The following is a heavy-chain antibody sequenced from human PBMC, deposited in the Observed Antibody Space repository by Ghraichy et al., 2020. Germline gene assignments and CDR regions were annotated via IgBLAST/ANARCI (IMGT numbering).Heavy chain of an antibody. Sequence: ESLNISCTVSGGSISSSSYYWGWIRQPPGKGLEWIGSIYYSGSTYYNPSLKSRVTISVDTSKNQFSLKLSSVTAADTAVYYCARTGAPMDYGDYDPNYFDYWGQGTLVTFSS. D-gene: IGHD4-17*01. V-gene: IGHV4-39*01. J-gene: IGHJ4*02. CDR2: IYYSGST. CDR1: GGSISSSSYY. CDR3: ARTGAPMDYGDYDPNYFDY.